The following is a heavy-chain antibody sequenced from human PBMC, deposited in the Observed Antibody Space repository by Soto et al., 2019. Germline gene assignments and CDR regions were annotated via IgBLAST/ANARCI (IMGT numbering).Heavy chain of an antibody. J-gene: IGHJ4*02. V-gene: IGHV3-33*01. CDR2: IWYDGSNK. CDR3: ARDYGDFYFDY. Sequence: PGGSLRLSCAASGFNFSSYGMHWVRQAPGKGLEWVAVIWYDGSNKYYADSVKGRFTISRDNSKNTLYLQMNSLRAEDTAVYYCARDYGDFYFDYWGQGTLVTVSS. D-gene: IGHD4-17*01. CDR1: GFNFSSYG.